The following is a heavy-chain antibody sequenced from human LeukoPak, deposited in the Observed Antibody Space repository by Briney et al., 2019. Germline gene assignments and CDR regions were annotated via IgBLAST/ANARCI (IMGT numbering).Heavy chain of an antibody. CDR1: GFSFSSYA. V-gene: IGHV3-23*01. CDR3: AKGFPLAAAGSDY. Sequence: GGSLRLSCAASGFSFSSYAMSWVRQAPGKGLGWVSTISGSVGSTSYADSVKGRFTISRDNSKNTLYLQMNSLRAEDTAVYYCAKGFPLAAAGSDYWGQGTLVTVS. CDR2: ISGSVGST. D-gene: IGHD6-13*01. J-gene: IGHJ4*02.